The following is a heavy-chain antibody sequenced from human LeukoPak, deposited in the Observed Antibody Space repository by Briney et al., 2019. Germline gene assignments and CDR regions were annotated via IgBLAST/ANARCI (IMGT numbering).Heavy chain of an antibody. CDR3: AKDIAVAVYDAFDI. J-gene: IGHJ3*02. CDR2: ISWDGGST. CDR1: GFTFVDYA. Sequence: PGGSLRHSCAASGFTFVDYALNSVRQAPGKSLERVSLISWDGGSTYYADSLKGRFTISRDNSKNSLYLQMNSLRAEDTALYYCAKDIAVAVYDAFDIWGQGTMVTVSS. V-gene: IGHV3-43D*03. D-gene: IGHD6-19*01.